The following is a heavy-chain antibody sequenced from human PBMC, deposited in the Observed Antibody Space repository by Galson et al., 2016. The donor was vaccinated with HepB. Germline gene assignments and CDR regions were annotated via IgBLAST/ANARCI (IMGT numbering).Heavy chain of an antibody. Sequence: GEIHHSGSTNYNPSLKTRITISVDKSKNQLSLKLSSVTAADTAMYYCASLSKDYDFWSGYYTYSFDPWGQGTLVTVSS. CDR2: IHHSGST. CDR3: ASLSKDYDFWSGYYTYSFDP. D-gene: IGHD3-3*01. V-gene: IGHV4-4*02. J-gene: IGHJ5*02.